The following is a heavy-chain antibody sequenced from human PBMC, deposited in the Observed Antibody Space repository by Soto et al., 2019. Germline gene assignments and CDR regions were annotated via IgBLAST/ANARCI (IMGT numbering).Heavy chain of an antibody. J-gene: IGHJ4*02. CDR2: INPNSGGT. CDR3: VRELSASYDSSGYPMFES. Sequence: QVQLVQSGAEVKKPGASVKVSCKASGYTFTGYYIHWVRQAPGQGLEWMGWINPNSGGTNYAQKFQGWVTMTRDTFISTANMDLRRLRSDDTAFHYCVRELSASYDSSGYPMFESWGQGTLVTVSS. V-gene: IGHV1-2*04. D-gene: IGHD3-22*01. CDR1: GYTFTGYY.